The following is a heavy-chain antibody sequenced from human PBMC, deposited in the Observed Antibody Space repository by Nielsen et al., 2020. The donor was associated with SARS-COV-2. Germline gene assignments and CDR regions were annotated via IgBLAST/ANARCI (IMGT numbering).Heavy chain of an antibody. CDR2: IKQDGSEK. CDR1: GFTFSSYW. Sequence: GESLKISCAASGFTFSSYWMSWVRQAPGKGLEWVANIKQDGSEKYYVDSVKGRFTISRDNAKNSLYLQMNSLRAEDTALYYCAKESAFDIWGQGTMVTVSS. J-gene: IGHJ3*02. CDR3: AKESAFDI. V-gene: IGHV3-7*03.